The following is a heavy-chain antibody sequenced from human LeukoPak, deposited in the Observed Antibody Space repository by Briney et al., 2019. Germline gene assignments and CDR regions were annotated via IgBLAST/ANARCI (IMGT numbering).Heavy chain of an antibody. J-gene: IGHJ4*02. V-gene: IGHV3-11*06. CDR1: GFTFSDYY. CDR3: ATTYSGSYYAETFDY. Sequence: GGSLRLSCAASGFTFSDYYMSWIRQAPGKGLEWVSYISSSSSYTNYADSVKGRFTISRDNAENSLYLQMNSLRAEDTAVYYCATTYSGSYYAETFDYWGQGTLVTVSS. D-gene: IGHD1-26*01. CDR2: ISSSSSYT.